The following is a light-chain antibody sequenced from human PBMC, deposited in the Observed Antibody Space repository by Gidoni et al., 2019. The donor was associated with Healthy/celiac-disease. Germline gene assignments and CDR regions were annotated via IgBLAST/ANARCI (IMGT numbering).Light chain of an antibody. CDR2: AAS. CDR1: QSISSY. V-gene: IGKV1-39*01. CDR3: QQSYSTPST. J-gene: IGKJ1*01. Sequence: DIQMTQSPSSLSASVGDRVTITCRASQSISSYLNWYQQKPGKAPKLLIYAASSLQSGVPSRFSGSGSGTDFTLTISSLQPEDFATYYCQQSYSTPSTFGQXTKVEIQ.